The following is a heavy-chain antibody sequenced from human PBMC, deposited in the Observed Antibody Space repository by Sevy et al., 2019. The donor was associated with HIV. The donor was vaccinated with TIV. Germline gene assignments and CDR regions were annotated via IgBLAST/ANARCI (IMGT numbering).Heavy chain of an antibody. Sequence: GGSLRLSCAASGFTFSDYYMSWIRQAPGKGLEWVSYIGSSGSTIYYADSVKGRFTISRDNAKNSLYLQMNSLRAEDTAVYYCPRSGGYCSSTSCYTAYYYYYYGMDVWGQGTTVTVSS. J-gene: IGHJ6*02. CDR1: GFTFSDYY. V-gene: IGHV3-11*01. CDR2: IGSSGSTI. D-gene: IGHD2-2*02. CDR3: PRSGGYCSSTSCYTAYYYYYYGMDV.